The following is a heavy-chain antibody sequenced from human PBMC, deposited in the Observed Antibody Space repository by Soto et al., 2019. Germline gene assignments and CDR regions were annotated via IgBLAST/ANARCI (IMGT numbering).Heavy chain of an antibody. D-gene: IGHD3-22*01. J-gene: IGHJ4*02. CDR3: ARVVQFYDSSGYSFYYFDY. CDR2: IYYSRSD. CDR1: GDSIHSADYY. V-gene: IGHV4-30-4*08. Sequence: SETLSLTCTVSGDSIHSADYYWSWLRQPPGKGLEWIGYIYYSRSDYYNPSLGRRATITIDTSRNQFSLNLMSVTAADTAVYYCARVVQFYDSSGYSFYYFDYWGQGALVTVSS.